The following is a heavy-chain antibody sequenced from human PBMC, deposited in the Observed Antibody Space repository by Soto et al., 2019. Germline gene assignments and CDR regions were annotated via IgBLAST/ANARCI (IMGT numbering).Heavy chain of an antibody. J-gene: IGHJ4*02. CDR2: IYYSGST. Sequence: SETLSLTCTVSGGSISSGDYYWSWIRQPPGKGLEWIGYIYYSGSTYYNPSLKSRVTISVDTSKNQFSLKLSSVTAADTAVYYCARVPPTATAPVVDYWGQGTLVTVSS. CDR1: GGSISSGDYY. V-gene: IGHV4-30-4*01. D-gene: IGHD5-12*01. CDR3: ARVPPTATAPVVDY.